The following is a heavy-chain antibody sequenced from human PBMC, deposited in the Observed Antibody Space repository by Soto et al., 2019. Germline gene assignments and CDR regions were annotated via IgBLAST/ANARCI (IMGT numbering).Heavy chain of an antibody. CDR1: GFTFSGYA. J-gene: IGHJ4*02. CDR2: ISGSGGRI. CDR3: VXAXXDXXXREEGFDS. V-gene: IGHV3-23*01. Sequence: EVQLLESGGGLVQPGGSLRLSCAASGFTFSGYAMSWVRQAPEKGLEWVSVISGSGGRIYNADSVKGRFTISRDNSKNTLYLQXXSLXXEDTXVXXCVXAXXDXXXREEGFDSWGQGTLVIVSS. D-gene: IGHD1-26*01.